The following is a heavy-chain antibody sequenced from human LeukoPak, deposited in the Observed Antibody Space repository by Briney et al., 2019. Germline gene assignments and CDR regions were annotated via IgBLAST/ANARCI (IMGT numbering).Heavy chain of an antibody. CDR3: AKQLGYCSDGSCYFPY. V-gene: IGHV3-23*01. CDR1: GFTVSSNY. J-gene: IGHJ4*02. D-gene: IGHD2-15*01. Sequence: GGSLRLSCAASGFTVSSNYMNWVRQAPGKGLEWVSAISNNGGYTYYADSVQGRFTISRDNSKSTLCLQMNSLRAEDTAVYYCAKQLGYCSDGSCYFPYWGQGTLVTVSS. CDR2: ISNNGGYT.